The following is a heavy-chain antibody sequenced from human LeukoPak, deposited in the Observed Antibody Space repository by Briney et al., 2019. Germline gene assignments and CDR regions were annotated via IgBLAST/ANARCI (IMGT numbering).Heavy chain of an antibody. D-gene: IGHD3-10*01. J-gene: IGHJ4*02. CDR3: ARDLCFGAQDF. CDR2: IWYDGSNK. Sequence: PGRSLRLSCAASGFTFSSYAMHWVRQAPGKGLEWVALIWYDGSNKNYADSVKGPFTISRDSSKHTLYLQMNSLRAEDTAVYYCARDLCFGAQDFRGQGTLVTVSS. V-gene: IGHV3-33*08. CDR1: GFTFSSYA.